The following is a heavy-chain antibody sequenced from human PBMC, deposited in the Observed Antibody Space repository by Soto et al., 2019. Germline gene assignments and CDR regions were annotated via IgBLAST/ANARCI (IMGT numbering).Heavy chain of an antibody. CDR1: GFTFSSYA. CDR3: AAGRAYYDFWSGYSDSYYFDY. V-gene: IGHV3-30-3*01. Sequence: GGSLRLSCAASGFTFSSYAMHWVRQAPGKGLEWVSVISSDGSNKYYADSVKGRFTISRDNAKNTLYLQMNSLRAEDTAVYYCAAGRAYYDFWSGYSDSYYFDYWGQGTLVTVSS. J-gene: IGHJ4*02. D-gene: IGHD3-3*01. CDR2: ISSDGSNK.